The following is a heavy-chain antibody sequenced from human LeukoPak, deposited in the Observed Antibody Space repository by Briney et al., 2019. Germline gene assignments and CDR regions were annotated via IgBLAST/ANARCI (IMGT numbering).Heavy chain of an antibody. Sequence: GGSLRLSCAASGFTFNTYTMNWVRQAPGKGLEWVSSITASSTAIYSADSVKGRFTISRDNAKNSVYLQMNSLRAEDTAVYYCARDKWLTTTHYFDYWGQGTLVTVSS. CDR2: ITASSTAI. CDR1: GFTFNTYT. CDR3: ARDKWLTTTHYFDY. D-gene: IGHD4-11*01. V-gene: IGHV3-21*01. J-gene: IGHJ4*02.